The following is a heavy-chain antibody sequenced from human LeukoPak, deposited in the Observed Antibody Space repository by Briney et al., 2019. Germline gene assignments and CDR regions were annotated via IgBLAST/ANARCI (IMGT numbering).Heavy chain of an antibody. CDR1: GFTFSTYW. D-gene: IGHD6-19*01. V-gene: IGHV3-74*01. J-gene: IGHJ4*02. Sequence: GSLRLSCAASGFTFSTYWMHWVRRPPGKGLVWVSRINGDGSKTDYADSVKGRFTISRDNAKNTLYLQMNSLRAEDTAVYFCAREFSSDSPSYWNYWGQGTLVTVSS. CDR3: AREFSSDSPSYWNY. CDR2: INGDGSKT.